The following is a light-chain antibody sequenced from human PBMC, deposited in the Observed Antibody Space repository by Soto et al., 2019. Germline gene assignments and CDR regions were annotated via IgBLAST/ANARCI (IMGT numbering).Light chain of an antibody. CDR3: NQYGRPTLP. V-gene: IGKV3-20*01. CDR1: ESISSTS. CDR2: GTS. J-gene: IGKJ4*01. Sequence: EIVLTQSPGTLSLSPGESATLSCSASESISSTSLALYQQKTGHAPRLLIYGTSIRATDIPGRFTCRGSGTDFPLTTRRLDPEELAVYYCNQYGRPTLPFGGGTKV.